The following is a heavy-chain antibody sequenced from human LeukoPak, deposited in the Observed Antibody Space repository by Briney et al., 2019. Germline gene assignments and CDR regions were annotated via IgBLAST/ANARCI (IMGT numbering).Heavy chain of an antibody. Sequence: SETLSLTCTVSGGSISSGVYYWSWIRQHPGKGLEWIGYIYYSGSTYYNPSLKSRVIISVDTSKNQFSLKLSSVTAADTAVYYCARARAVENWFDPWGQGTLVTVSS. J-gene: IGHJ5*02. CDR3: ARARAVENWFDP. V-gene: IGHV4-31*03. D-gene: IGHD5-24*01. CDR1: GGSISSGVYY. CDR2: IYYSGST.